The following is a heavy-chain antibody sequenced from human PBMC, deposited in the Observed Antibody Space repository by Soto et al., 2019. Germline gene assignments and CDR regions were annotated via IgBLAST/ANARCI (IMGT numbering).Heavy chain of an antibody. CDR3: ARDLIYSSGWYVGFDY. Sequence: QVQLQESGPGLVKPSGTLSLTCAVSSGSISSSNWWSWVRQPPGKGLEWIGEIYHSGSTNYNPSLKSRVTISVDKSKTQFCLKLSSVTAADTAVYYCARDLIYSSGWYVGFDYWGQGTLVTVSS. D-gene: IGHD6-19*01. CDR2: IYHSGST. CDR1: SGSISSSNW. V-gene: IGHV4-4*02. J-gene: IGHJ4*02.